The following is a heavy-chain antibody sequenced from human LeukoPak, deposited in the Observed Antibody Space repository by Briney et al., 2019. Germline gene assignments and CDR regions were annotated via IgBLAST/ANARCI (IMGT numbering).Heavy chain of an antibody. D-gene: IGHD3-10*01. V-gene: IGHV3-7*01. Sequence: AGGSLRLSCAGFGFTFSSYWMSWVRQAPGKGLEWVANIKQDGSEKYYVDSVKGRFTISRDNAKNSLYLQMNSLRAEDTAVYYCATQSFGWFDLWGQGTLVTVSS. CDR2: IKQDGSEK. CDR3: ATQSFGWFDL. J-gene: IGHJ5*02. CDR1: GFTFSSYW.